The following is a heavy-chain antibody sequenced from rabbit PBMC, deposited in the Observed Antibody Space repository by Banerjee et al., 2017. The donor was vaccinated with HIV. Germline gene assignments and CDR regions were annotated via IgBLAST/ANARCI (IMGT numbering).Heavy chain of an antibody. CDR3: ARDLAGVIGWHFGF. D-gene: IGHD4-1*01. J-gene: IGHJ3*01. CDR1: GFSVSSKYV. V-gene: IGHV1S40*01. CDR2: ISTITGDGNS. Sequence: QSLEESGGGLVKAEGSLTLTCKVSGFSVSSKYVMCWVRQAPGKGLEWIACISTITGDGNSYYASWAKGRFTISKTSSTPVTLQRTSLTAADTATYFCARDLAGVIGWHFGFWGPGTLFTV.